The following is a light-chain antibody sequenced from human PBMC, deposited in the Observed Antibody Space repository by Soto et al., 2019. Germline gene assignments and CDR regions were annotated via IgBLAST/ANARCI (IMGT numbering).Light chain of an antibody. J-gene: IGLJ2*01. CDR2: EVS. V-gene: IGLV2-14*01. CDR3: SSYTSSSPV. CDR1: SSDVGGYNY. Sequence: QSALTQPASVSGSPGQSVTISCTGTSSDVGGYNYVSWYQQHPGKAPKLMIYEVSNRPSGVSIRFSGSKSGNTASLTISGLQAEDEADYYCSSYTSSSPVFGGGTKLTVL.